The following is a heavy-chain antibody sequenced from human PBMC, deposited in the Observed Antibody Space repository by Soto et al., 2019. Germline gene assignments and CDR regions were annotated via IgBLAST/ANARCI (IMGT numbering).Heavy chain of an antibody. J-gene: IGHJ4*02. CDR2: ISGSGGST. CDR1: GFSFSSYA. V-gene: IGHV3-23*01. Sequence: PGGSLRLSCAASGFSFSSYAMSWVRQAPGKGLEWVSAISGSGGSTYYADSVKGRFTISRDNSKNTLYLQTNSLRAEDTAVYFCAKTTVRSSFSDFANWGQGTLVTVSS. D-gene: IGHD2-2*01. CDR3: AKTTVRSSFSDFAN.